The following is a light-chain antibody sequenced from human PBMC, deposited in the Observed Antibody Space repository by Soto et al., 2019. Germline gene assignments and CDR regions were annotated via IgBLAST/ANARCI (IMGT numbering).Light chain of an antibody. Sequence: DLQLTQSPSFLSASVGDRVTITCRASQGISSYLAWYQQKPGKAPKLLIYAASTLQSGVPSRFSGSGSGTEFTLTISSLQPEDFATYYCQLLNSYPPTFGGGTKVEIK. V-gene: IGKV1-9*01. CDR1: QGISSY. J-gene: IGKJ4*01. CDR3: QLLNSYPPT. CDR2: AAS.